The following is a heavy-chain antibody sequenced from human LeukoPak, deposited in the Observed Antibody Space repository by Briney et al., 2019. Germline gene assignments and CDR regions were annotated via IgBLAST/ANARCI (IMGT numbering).Heavy chain of an antibody. J-gene: IGHJ4*02. CDR2: IFPGDSDT. CDR3: ARREAGYCSGFSCYYFDY. D-gene: IGHD2-15*01. CDR1: GYSFTNYW. V-gene: IGHV5-51*01. Sequence: GESLKISCRGPGYSFTNYWIGWVRQMPGKGLEWMGIIFPGDSDTRYSPSLQGQVTISADKSISTAYLQWSSLKASDTAMYYCARREAGYCSGFSCYYFDYWGQGTLVTVSS.